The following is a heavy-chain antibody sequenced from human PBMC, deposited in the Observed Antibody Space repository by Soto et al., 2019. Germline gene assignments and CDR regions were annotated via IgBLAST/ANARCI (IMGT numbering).Heavy chain of an antibody. Sequence: SGPTLVNPTQTLTLTCTFSGFSLSTSGVGVGWIRQPPGKAPEWLALIYWDDDKRYSPSLKSRLTITKDTSKNQVVLTMTNMDPVDTATYYCARTYCSSTSCYRDYYYYYMDVWGKGTTVTVSS. J-gene: IGHJ6*03. D-gene: IGHD2-2*01. CDR3: ARTYCSSTSCYRDYYYYYMDV. CDR1: GFSLSTSGVG. CDR2: IYWDDDK. V-gene: IGHV2-5*02.